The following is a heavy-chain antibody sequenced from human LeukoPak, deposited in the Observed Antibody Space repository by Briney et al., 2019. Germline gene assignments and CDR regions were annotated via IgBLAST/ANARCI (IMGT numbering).Heavy chain of an antibody. CDR3: ARVDINNWYRRDY. CDR1: GFTFSTYW. CDR2: INPAGSEK. Sequence: GGSLRLSCAASGFTFSTYWMNWVRQAPGKGLEWVANINPAGSEKSHLDSVKGRFTISRDDAKNSLYLQMNNLRADDTAVYYCARVDINNWYRRDYWGQGTLVTVSS. J-gene: IGHJ4*02. V-gene: IGHV3-7*01. D-gene: IGHD1-1*01.